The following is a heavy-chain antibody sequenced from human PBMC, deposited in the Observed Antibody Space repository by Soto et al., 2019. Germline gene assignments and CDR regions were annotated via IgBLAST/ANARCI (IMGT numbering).Heavy chain of an antibody. CDR3: ARHNYGSGSTYFDY. CDR1: GGSISSYY. V-gene: IGHV4-59*08. D-gene: IGHD3-10*01. Sequence: QVQLQESGPGLVKPSETLSLTCTVSGGSISSYYWSWIRQPPGKGLEWIGYVYYIGSTNYNPSLKSLVPISVATSKNHFSLNLNSMTAADTVVYYCARHNYGSGSTYFDYWGQGTLVTVSS. CDR2: VYYIGST. J-gene: IGHJ4*02.